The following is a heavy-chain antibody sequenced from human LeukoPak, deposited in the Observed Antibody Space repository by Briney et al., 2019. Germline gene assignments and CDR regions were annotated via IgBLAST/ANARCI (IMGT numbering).Heavy chain of an antibody. D-gene: IGHD3-22*01. CDR1: GGSISSSSYY. CDR2: IYYSGST. J-gene: IGHJ3*02. V-gene: IGHV4-39*07. Sequence: SETLSLTCTVSGGSISSSSYYWGWIRQPPGKGLEWIGSIYYSGSTYYNPSLKSRVTISVDTSKNQFSLKLSSVTAADTAAYYCARVYYDSSGYLGAFDIWGQGTMVTVSS. CDR3: ARVYYDSSGYLGAFDI.